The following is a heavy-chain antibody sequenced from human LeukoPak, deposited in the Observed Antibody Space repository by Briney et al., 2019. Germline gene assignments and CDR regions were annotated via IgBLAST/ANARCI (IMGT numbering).Heavy chain of an antibody. J-gene: IGHJ3*02. CDR3: ARVQIVVVTIDAFDI. CDR2: ISAYNGNT. Sequence: GASVKVSCKASGYTFTSYGISWVRQAPGQGLEWMGWISAYNGNTNYAQKLQGRVTMTTDTSTSTAYMELRSLRSDDTAVYYCARVQIVVVTIDAFDIWGQGTMVTVSP. V-gene: IGHV1-18*01. CDR1: GYTFTSYG. D-gene: IGHD3-22*01.